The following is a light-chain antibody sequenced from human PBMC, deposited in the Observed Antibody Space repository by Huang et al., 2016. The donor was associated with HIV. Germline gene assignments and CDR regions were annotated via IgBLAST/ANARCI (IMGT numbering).Light chain of an antibody. V-gene: IGKV3-15*01. CDR1: QSVSTN. CDR2: GST. J-gene: IGKJ4*01. CDR3: QQYNNWHLT. Sequence: IVMTQTPATLPVSPGGRATLSCMASQSVSTNLAWYQQKPGQTPRLIIYGSTTRATGVPARFSGSGSGTDFTLTINSLHSEDFGIYYCQQYNNWHLTFGGGTKV.